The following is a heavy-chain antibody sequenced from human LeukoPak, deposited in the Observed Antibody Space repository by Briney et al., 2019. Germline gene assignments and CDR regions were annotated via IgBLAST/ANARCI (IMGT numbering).Heavy chain of an antibody. CDR3: ARSIYYDSSGYIT. CDR1: GFTFSSYW. CDR2: IKQDGSEK. D-gene: IGHD3-22*01. J-gene: IGHJ5*02. Sequence: GGSLRLSCAASGFTFSSYWMSWVRQAPGKGLEWVANIKQDGSEKYYVDSVKGRFTISRDNAKNSLYLQMNSLRAEDTAVYYCARSIYYDSSGYITWGQGTLVTVSS. V-gene: IGHV3-7*01.